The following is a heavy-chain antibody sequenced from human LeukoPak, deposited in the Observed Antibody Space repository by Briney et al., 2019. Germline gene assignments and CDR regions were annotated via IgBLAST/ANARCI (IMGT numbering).Heavy chain of an antibody. J-gene: IGHJ4*02. CDR1: GGSFSGYY. Sequence: SETLSLTCAVYGGSFSGYYWSWIRQPPGKGLEWIGEINHSGSTNYNPSLKSRVTISVDTSKNQFSLKLSSVTAADTAVYYCASSGYSGYDPQPGYWGQGTLVTVSS. CDR2: INHSGST. V-gene: IGHV4-34*01. CDR3: ASSGYSGYDPQPGY. D-gene: IGHD5-12*01.